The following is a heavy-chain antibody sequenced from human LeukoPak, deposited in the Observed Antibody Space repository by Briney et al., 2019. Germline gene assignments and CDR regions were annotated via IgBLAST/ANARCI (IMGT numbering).Heavy chain of an antibody. Sequence: KTSETLSLTCAVYGGSFSGYYWSWIRQPPGKGLEWIGEINHSGSTNYNPPLKSRVTISVDTSKNQFSLKLSSVTAADTAVYYCARFGTRRDGYIPSLGRPTRDYYFDYWGQGTLVTVSS. V-gene: IGHV4-34*01. CDR2: INHSGST. CDR1: GGSFSGYY. J-gene: IGHJ4*02. D-gene: IGHD5-24*01. CDR3: ARFGTRRDGYIPSLGRPTRDYYFDY.